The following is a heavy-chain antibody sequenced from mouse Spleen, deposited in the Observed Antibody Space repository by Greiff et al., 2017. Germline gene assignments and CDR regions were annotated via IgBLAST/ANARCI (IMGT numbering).Heavy chain of an antibody. CDR1: GFTFSDYY. V-gene: IGHV5-12*02. D-gene: IGHD2-13*01. CDR2: ISNGGGST. Sequence: EVQLVESGGGLVQPGGSLKLSCATSGFTFSDYYMYWVRQTPEKRLEWVAYISNGGGSTYYPDTVKGRFTISRDNAKNTLYLQMSRLKSEDTALYYCARIYHDYLSVDYWGQGTPVTVSS. CDR3: ARIYHDYLSVDY. J-gene: IGHJ4*01.